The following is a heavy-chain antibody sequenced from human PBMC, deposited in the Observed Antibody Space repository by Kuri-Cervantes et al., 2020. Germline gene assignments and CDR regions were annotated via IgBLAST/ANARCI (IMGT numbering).Heavy chain of an antibody. CDR2: ISWNSGNI. CDR3: ASRGSFDD. J-gene: IGHJ4*02. D-gene: IGHD3-10*01. V-gene: IGHV3-9*01. CDR1: GFTFDDDA. Sequence: GGSLRLSCAASGFTFDDDAMHWVRQVPGKGLEWVSGISWNSGNIGYVDSVKGRFTISRDNSKRTLYLQMDRLTVEDTAVYYCASRGSFDDWGQGTLVTVSS.